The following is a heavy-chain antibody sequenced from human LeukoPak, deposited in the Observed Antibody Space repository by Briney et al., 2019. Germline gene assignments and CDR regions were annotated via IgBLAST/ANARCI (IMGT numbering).Heavy chain of an antibody. J-gene: IGHJ4*02. CDR1: GFTFSTYA. D-gene: IGHD1-26*01. Sequence: GGSLRLSCAASGFTFSTYAMSWVRQAPGTGLEWVSAISGSGGSTYYADSVEGRFTVSRDNSKNTLYLQMDSLRAEDTAVYYCAKGADTGIVGATTSDYWGQGTLVTVSS. CDR3: AKGADTGIVGATTSDY. CDR2: ISGSGGST. V-gene: IGHV3-23*01.